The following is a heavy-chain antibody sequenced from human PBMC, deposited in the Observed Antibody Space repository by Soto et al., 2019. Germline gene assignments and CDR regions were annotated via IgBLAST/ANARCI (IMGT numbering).Heavy chain of an antibody. CDR2: IFSGGVGT. V-gene: IGHV3-23*01. Sequence: GGSLILSCSASGFSVSTYTMGWVRLAPGKGLEWVSTIFSGGVGTEYADSVTGRFSITRDNSENIVYLQMNSLRVDDTAVYYCARDLQPDGIWTFYSCGRGVAVTVSA. CDR1: GFSVSTYT. D-gene: IGHD2-15*01. J-gene: IGHJ5*01. CDR3: ARDLQPDGIWTFYS.